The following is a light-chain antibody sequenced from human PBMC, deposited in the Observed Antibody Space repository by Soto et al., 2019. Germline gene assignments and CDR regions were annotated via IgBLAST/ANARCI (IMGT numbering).Light chain of an antibody. V-gene: IGKV3-15*01. Sequence: EVVMTQSPATLSVSPGERATLSCRASQSVNANLAWYQQKPGQAPRLLIHGASNRATGIPARFSGSGFGTECIPTISSLQSEDLAFYHCQQYNTWLWTFSQGTKEEI. CDR2: GAS. CDR3: QQYNTWLWT. J-gene: IGKJ1*01. CDR1: QSVNAN.